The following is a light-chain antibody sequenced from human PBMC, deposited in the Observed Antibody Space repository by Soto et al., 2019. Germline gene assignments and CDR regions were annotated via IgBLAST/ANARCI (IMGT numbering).Light chain of an antibody. V-gene: IGLV2-23*01. CDR3: CSDAGSRV. Sequence: QSALTQPASVSGSPGQSITISCTGTSSDVGSYNLVSWYQQHPGKAPKLMIYEGSKRPSGVSNRFSGSTSGNTASLTISGLQAEDEADYYCCSDAGSRVFGGGTKVTVL. CDR1: SSDVGSYNL. CDR2: EGS. J-gene: IGLJ3*02.